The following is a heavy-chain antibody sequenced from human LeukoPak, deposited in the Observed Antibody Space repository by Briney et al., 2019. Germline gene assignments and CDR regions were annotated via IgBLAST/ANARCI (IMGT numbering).Heavy chain of an antibody. CDR3: ARLFDFGSGSYMGY. J-gene: IGHJ4*02. D-gene: IGHD3-10*01. CDR1: GYTFTSYY. CDR2: ISAYNGNT. Sequence: GASVKVSCKASGYTFTSYYMHWVRQAPGQGLEWMGWISAYNGNTNYAQKLQGRVTMTTDTSTSTAYMELRSLRSDDTAVYYCARLFDFGSGSYMGYWGQGTLVTVSS. V-gene: IGHV1-18*04.